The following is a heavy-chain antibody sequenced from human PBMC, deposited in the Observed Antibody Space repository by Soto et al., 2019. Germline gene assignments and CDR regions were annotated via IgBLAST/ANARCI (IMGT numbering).Heavy chain of an antibody. CDR1: GYTFTSYG. CDR2: ISAYNGNT. CDR3: ARVKYSPPYYYYSGMDV. J-gene: IGHJ6*02. Sequence: QVQLVQSGAEVKKPGASVKVSCKASGYTFTSYGISWVRQAPGQGLEWMGWISAYNGNTNYAQKLQGRVTMTTDTSTSTAYMELRSLRPDDTAVYYCARVKYSPPYYYYSGMDVWGQGTTVTVSS. D-gene: IGHD5-18*01. V-gene: IGHV1-18*01.